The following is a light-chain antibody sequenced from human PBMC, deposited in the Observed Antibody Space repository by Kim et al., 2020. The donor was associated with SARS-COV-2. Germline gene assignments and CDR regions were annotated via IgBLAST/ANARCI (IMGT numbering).Light chain of an antibody. J-gene: IGKJ1*01. V-gene: IGKV1-5*03. CDR2: MAS. CDR3: QQYNSYPWT. CDR1: QNIDNW. Sequence: ASVGDRITITCRASQNIDNWVAWYQQKPGRAPELLIYMASSLKSGVPSTFSGSGSGTEFTLTTSSLQPDDFATYYCQQYNSYPWTFGHGTKVDIK.